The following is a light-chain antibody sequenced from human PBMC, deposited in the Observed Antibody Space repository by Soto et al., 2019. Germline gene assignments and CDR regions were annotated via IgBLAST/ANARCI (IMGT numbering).Light chain of an antibody. V-gene: IGLV1-40*01. CDR3: QSYDKRLNDYV. Sequence: QSMLTQPPSLSGAPGQMVTISCSGTSSSIGAGYEVHWYHQLPGTAPKLVVSGNGNRPSGVPDRLSASKSGTSASLAITGLQAEDEGHYYCQSYDKRLNDYVFGTGTKVTVL. J-gene: IGLJ1*01. CDR2: GNG. CDR1: SSSIGAGYE.